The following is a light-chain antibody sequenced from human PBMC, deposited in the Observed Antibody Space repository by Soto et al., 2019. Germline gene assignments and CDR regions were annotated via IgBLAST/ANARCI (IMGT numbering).Light chain of an antibody. V-gene: IGKV3-11*01. CDR3: QQRSNWLPYT. CDR2: DAT. J-gene: IGKJ2*01. Sequence: EIVLTQSPATLSLSPGERATLSCRASQSVSSYLAWYQQQPGQAPRLLIYDATNRATGIPARFSGSGSGTDFTLTISSLEPEDFAVYYCQQRSNWLPYTFGQGTKLEIK. CDR1: QSVSSY.